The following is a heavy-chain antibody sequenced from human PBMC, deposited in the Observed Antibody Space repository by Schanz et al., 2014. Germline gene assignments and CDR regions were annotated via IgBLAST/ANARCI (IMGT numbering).Heavy chain of an antibody. CDR2: ISGSGGST. V-gene: IGHV3-23*04. Sequence: EVQVVESGGGLVQPGGSLRLSCTASGFTFSAYAMTWVRQAPGKGLEWVSAISGSGGSTYYADSVKGRFTISRDNSKNTLFLQMNSLRVEDSAIYYCAKDISDTSGKDDYWGQGTLVTVSS. D-gene: IGHD3-22*01. CDR3: AKDISDTSGKDDY. J-gene: IGHJ4*02. CDR1: GFTFSAYA.